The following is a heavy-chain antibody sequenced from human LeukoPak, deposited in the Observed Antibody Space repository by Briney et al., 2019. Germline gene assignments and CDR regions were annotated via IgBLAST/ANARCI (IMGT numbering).Heavy chain of an antibody. V-gene: IGHV4-59*08. Sequence: SETLSLTCTVSGGSISSYYWSWIRQPPGKGLEWIGYIHYSGSTNYNPSLKSRVTISVDTSKNQFSLKLNSMTAADTAVYYCARQIWFVDYWGQGTLVTVSS. CDR2: IHYSGST. D-gene: IGHD3-10*01. CDR3: ARQIWFVDY. CDR1: GGSISSYY. J-gene: IGHJ4*02.